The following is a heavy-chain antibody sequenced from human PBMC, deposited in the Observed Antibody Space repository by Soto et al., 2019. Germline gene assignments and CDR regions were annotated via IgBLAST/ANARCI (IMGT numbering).Heavy chain of an antibody. CDR1: GGTFSSYA. J-gene: IGHJ4*02. Sequence: ASVKVSCKASGGTFSSYAISWVRQAPGQGLEWMGGIIPIFGTANYAQKFQGRVTITADESTSTAYMELSSLRSEGTAVYYCARGLRSYDYDSSGYSSYFDDWGQGTLVTVSS. D-gene: IGHD3-22*01. CDR3: ARGLRSYDYDSSGYSSYFDD. V-gene: IGHV1-69*13. CDR2: IIPIFGTA.